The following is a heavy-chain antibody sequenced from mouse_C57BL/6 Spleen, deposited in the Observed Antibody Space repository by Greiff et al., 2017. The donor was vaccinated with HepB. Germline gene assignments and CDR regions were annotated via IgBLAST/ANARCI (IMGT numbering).Heavy chain of an antibody. J-gene: IGHJ3*01. CDR1: GYTFTSYW. D-gene: IGHD1-1*01. CDR2: IYPGSGST. Sequence: QVQLQQPGAELVKPGASVKMSCKASGYTFTSYWITWVKQRPGQGLEWIGDIYPGSGSTNYNEKFKSKATLTVDTSSSTAYMQLSSLTSEDSAVYYCASSYCYGSSPFSDWGQGTLVTVSA. V-gene: IGHV1-55*01. CDR3: ASSYCYGSSPFSD.